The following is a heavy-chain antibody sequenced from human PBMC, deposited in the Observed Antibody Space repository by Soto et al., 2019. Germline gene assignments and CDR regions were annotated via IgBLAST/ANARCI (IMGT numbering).Heavy chain of an antibody. CDR1: GGSIGTYY. D-gene: IGHD3-22*01. V-gene: IGHV4-59*12. Sequence: SETLSLTCTVSGGSIGTYYWSWIRQPPGKGLEWIGYIYYRGNTDYNPSLKSRVTISEDKSKNQFSLKLSSVTAADTAVYYCARAYSSGYRAGFEYWGQGTLVTVSS. CDR2: IYYRGNT. CDR3: ARAYSSGYRAGFEY. J-gene: IGHJ4*02.